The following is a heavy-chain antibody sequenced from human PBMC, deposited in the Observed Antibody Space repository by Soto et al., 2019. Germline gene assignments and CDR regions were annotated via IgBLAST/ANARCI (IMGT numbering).Heavy chain of an antibody. CDR1: GGSISSYY. CDR2: IYYSGST. J-gene: IGHJ4*02. D-gene: IGHD5-12*01. Sequence: LETLSLTCTVSGGSISSYYFSWLRQPPGKGLEWIGYIYYSGSTNYNPSLKSRATISVDTSKNQFSLKLSSVTPADTAVYYCASGYDYFDYWGQGTLVTVSS. V-gene: IGHV4-59*01. CDR3: ASGYDYFDY.